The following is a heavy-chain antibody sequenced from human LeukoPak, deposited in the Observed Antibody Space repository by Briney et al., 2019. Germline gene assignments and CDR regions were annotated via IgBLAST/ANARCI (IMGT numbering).Heavy chain of an antibody. CDR2: INHSGST. J-gene: IGHJ3*02. CDR3: ARGNAFDI. Sequence: SETLSLTCAVYGGSFSGYYWSWIRQPPGKGLEWIGEINHSGSTNYNPSLKSRVTISVDTSKNQFSLKLSSVTAADTAVYYCARGNAFDIWGQGTMVTVSS. CDR1: GGSFSGYY. V-gene: IGHV4-34*01.